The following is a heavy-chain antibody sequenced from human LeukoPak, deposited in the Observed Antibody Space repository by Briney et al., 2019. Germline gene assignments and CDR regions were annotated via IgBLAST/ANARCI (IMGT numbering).Heavy chain of an antibody. Sequence: VRTLRLSCAASVVPFSSYWMRWVRQTPGKWLEWVATINQDGSEKYYVDSVKGRFTIPRDNAKNSLYLQMNSLRAEDTAVYYCARDWKHAFDMWGQGTMVTVSS. J-gene: IGHJ3*02. D-gene: IGHD1-1*01. V-gene: IGHV3-7*01. CDR2: INQDGSEK. CDR1: VVPFSSYW. CDR3: ARDWKHAFDM.